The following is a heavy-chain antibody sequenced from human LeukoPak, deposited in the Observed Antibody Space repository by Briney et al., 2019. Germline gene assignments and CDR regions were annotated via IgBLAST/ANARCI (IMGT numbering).Heavy chain of an antibody. Sequence: SVKVSCTASGGTFSSYAISWLRQAPGQGLEWMGRIIPILGIANYAQKFQGRVTITADKSTSTAYMELSSLRSEDTAVYYCASDPGTTTGGGTQIYGMDVWGQGTTVTVSS. J-gene: IGHJ6*02. D-gene: IGHD4-23*01. CDR2: IIPILGIA. V-gene: IGHV1-69*04. CDR1: GGTFSSYA. CDR3: ASDPGTTTGGGTQIYGMDV.